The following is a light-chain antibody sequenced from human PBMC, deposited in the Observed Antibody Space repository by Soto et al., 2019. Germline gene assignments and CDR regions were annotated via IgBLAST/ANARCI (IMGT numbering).Light chain of an antibody. CDR3: QSYDSSLSAYV. CDR2: GNS. CDR1: SSNIGAGYD. V-gene: IGLV1-40*01. J-gene: IGLJ1*01. Sequence: QAVVTQPPSVSWAPGQRVTISCTGSSSNIGAGYDVHWYQQLPGTAPKLLIYGNSNRPSGVPDRFSGSKSGTSASLAITGLQAEDEAYYYCQSYDSSLSAYVFGTGTKPTVL.